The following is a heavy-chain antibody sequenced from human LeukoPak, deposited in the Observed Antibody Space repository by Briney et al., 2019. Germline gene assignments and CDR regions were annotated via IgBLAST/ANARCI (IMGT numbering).Heavy chain of an antibody. CDR3: ARDLSVAATLAYFDY. V-gene: IGHV3-48*04. D-gene: IGHD2-15*01. Sequence: GGSLRLSCAVSGSTFSSYSMNWVRQAPGKGPEWVSYISSSGSTIYYADSVKGRFTISRDNAKNSLYLQMNSLRAEDTAVYYCARDLSVAATLAYFDYWGQGTLVTVSS. J-gene: IGHJ4*02. CDR1: GSTFSSYS. CDR2: ISSSGSTI.